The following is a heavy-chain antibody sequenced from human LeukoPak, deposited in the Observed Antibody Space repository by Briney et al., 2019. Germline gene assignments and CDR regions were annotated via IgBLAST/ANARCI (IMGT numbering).Heavy chain of an antibody. CDR3: ARDRGIGCMDV. Sequence: GGSLRLSCAASAFTFSGYWMSWVRQAPGKGLEWVANIKQDGSEKNYVDSVKGRFSISRDNAKNSLSLQMNSLRAEDTAVYYCARDRGIGCMDVWGKGTTVTVSS. V-gene: IGHV3-7*01. CDR2: IKQDGSEK. J-gene: IGHJ6*03. CDR1: AFTFSGYW. D-gene: IGHD2/OR15-2a*01.